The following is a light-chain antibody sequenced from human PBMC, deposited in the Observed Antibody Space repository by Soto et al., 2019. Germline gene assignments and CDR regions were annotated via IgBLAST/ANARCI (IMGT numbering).Light chain of an antibody. Sequence: EIVLTQSPGTLSLSPGERATLSCRASQSVSSNYLAWYQQKPGQAPRLLIDGASSRATGIPDRFSGSGSGTDFSITMSSLEPEDFGVYYCKQYGSSPLFAFGTGTAVDLK. V-gene: IGKV3-20*01. CDR1: QSVSSNY. J-gene: IGKJ3*01. CDR2: GAS. CDR3: KQYGSSPLFA.